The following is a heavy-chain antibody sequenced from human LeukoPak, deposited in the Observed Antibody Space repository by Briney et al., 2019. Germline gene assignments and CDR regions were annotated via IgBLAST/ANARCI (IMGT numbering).Heavy chain of an antibody. D-gene: IGHD1-26*01. CDR3: ARWSGSRHSVDY. CDR1: GFTFSSYW. CDR2: INSDGIYT. V-gene: IGHV3-74*01. J-gene: IGHJ4*02. Sequence: PGGSLRLSCAASGFTFSSYWMHWVRQAPGKGLVWVSRINSDGIYTNYADSVKGRFTISRDNAKNSLYLQMNSLRAEDTAMYYCARWSGSRHSVDYWGRGTLVTVSS.